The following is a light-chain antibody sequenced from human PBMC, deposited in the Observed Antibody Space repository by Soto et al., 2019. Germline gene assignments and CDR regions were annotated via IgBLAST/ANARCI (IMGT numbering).Light chain of an antibody. CDR2: SNN. Sequence: QSVLTQPPSVSATPGQRVTISCAGTYSNIGTNTVAWYQRLPGTAPKLLIYSNNERPSGVPDRFSGSKSGSSASLAISGLQSEHEADYYCAAWDDSMNSPRMLFGGGTKVTVL. CDR3: AAWDDSMNSPRML. CDR1: YSNIGTNT. V-gene: IGLV1-44*01. J-gene: IGLJ2*01.